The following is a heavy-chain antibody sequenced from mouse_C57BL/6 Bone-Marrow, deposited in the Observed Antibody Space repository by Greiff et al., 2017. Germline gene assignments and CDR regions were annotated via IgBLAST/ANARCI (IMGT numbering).Heavy chain of an antibody. CDR1: GYAFSSSW. CDR2: IYPGDGDT. CDR3: ARARRLRQYFDV. J-gene: IGHJ1*03. D-gene: IGHD1-2*01. V-gene: IGHV1-82*01. Sequence: VQVVESGPELVKPGASVKISCKASGYAFSSSWMNWVKQRPGKGLEWIGRIYPGDGDTNDNGKFKGKATLTADKSSSTAYRQLSSLTSEDSAVYFCARARRLRQYFDVWGTGTTVTVSS.